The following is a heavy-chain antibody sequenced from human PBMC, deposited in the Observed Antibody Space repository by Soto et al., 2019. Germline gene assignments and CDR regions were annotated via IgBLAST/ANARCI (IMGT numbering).Heavy chain of an antibody. J-gene: IGHJ6*02. CDR2: IYYSGST. V-gene: IGHV4-39*01. Sequence: SETLSLTCTVSGGSISISSYYWGWILHPPGKGLEWIGSIYYSGSTYYNPSLKSRVTISVDTSKNQFSLKLSSVTAADTAVYSCARQSKVRAPVSYYYYGMDVWGQGTTVTVSS. D-gene: IGHD3-16*02. CDR1: GGSISISSYY. CDR3: ARQSKVRAPVSYYYYGMDV.